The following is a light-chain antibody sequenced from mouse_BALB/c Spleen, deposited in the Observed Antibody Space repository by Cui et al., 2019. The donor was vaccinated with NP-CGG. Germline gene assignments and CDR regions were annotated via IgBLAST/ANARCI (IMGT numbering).Light chain of an antibody. CDR2: GTN. V-gene: IGLV1*01. CDR3: ALWYSNHWV. J-gene: IGLJ1*01. Sequence: QAVVTQESPLTTSPGETVTLTCRSSTGPVTTNNYANWVQEKPDHLFTGLIGGTNNRAPGVPARFSGSLIGDKAALTITGAQTEDEAIYFCALWYSNHWVFGGGTKLTVL. CDR1: TGPVTTNNY.